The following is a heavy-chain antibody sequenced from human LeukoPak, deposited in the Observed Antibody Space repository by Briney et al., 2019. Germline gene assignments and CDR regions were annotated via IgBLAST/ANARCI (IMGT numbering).Heavy chain of an antibody. CDR3: ASGGGYFDSSGYPYNWFDP. CDR1: GFTVSSNY. V-gene: IGHV3-53*01. J-gene: IGHJ5*02. Sequence: GGSLRLSCAPSGFTVSSNYMSWVRQAPGKGLEWVSVIYSGGSTYYADSVKGRFTISRDNSKNTLYLQMNSLRAEDTAVYYCASGGGYFDSSGYPYNWFDPWGQGTLVTVSS. CDR2: IYSGGST. D-gene: IGHD3-22*01.